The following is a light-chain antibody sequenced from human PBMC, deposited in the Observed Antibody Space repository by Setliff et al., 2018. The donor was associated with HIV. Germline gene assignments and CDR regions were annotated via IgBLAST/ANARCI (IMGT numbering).Light chain of an antibody. V-gene: IGLV2-14*01. Sequence: QSVLTQPASVSESPGQSITISCTGTSSDVGGYNYVSWFQHHPGKAPKLIIYEVTNRPSRISNRFSGSKSGNTASLTISGLQVEDEADYYCSSYTSSSTHYVFGTGTKVTV. CDR2: EVT. J-gene: IGLJ1*01. CDR3: SSYTSSSTHYV. CDR1: SSDVGGYNY.